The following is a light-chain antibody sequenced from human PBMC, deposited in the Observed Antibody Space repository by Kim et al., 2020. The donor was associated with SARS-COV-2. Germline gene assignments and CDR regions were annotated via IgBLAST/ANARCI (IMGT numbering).Light chain of an antibody. V-gene: IGLV1-40*01. CDR1: SSHLGVGCL. J-gene: IGLJ1*01. CDR2: GNS. CDR3: QSYDSSLSGYV. Sequence: GASSHLGVGCLLHWYQRRPGTAPKLLISGNSNRPSGVPDRFSGSKSGTSASLAITGLQAEDEADYYCQSYDSSLSGYVFGTGTKVTVL.